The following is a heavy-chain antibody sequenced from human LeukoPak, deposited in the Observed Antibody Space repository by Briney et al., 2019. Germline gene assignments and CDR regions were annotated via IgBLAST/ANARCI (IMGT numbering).Heavy chain of an antibody. J-gene: IGHJ4*02. CDR2: ISSSSSYI. Sequence: GGSLRLSCAASGFTFSSYSMNWVRQAPGKGLEWVSSISSSSSYIYYADSVKGRFTISRDNAKNSLYLQMNSLRAEDTAVYYCARLPVPRYCSSTSCEIDDYWGQGTLVSVSS. CDR1: GFTFSSYS. CDR3: ARLPVPRYCSSTSCEIDDY. V-gene: IGHV3-21*01. D-gene: IGHD2-2*01.